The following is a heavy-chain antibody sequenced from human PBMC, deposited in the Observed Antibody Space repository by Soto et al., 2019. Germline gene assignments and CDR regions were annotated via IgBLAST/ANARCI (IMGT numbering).Heavy chain of an antibody. V-gene: IGHV3-9*01. J-gene: IGHJ4*02. D-gene: IGHD2-15*01. Sequence: EVQLVESGGGLVQPGRSLRLSCAASGFTFDDYAMHWVRQAPGKGLEWVSGISWNSGSIGYADSVKGRFTISRDNAKNPLYLQINSQRAEDTALYYCAKDPGDCSGGSCYPHYFDYWGQGTLVTVSS. CDR3: AKDPGDCSGGSCYPHYFDY. CDR1: GFTFDDYA. CDR2: ISWNSGSI.